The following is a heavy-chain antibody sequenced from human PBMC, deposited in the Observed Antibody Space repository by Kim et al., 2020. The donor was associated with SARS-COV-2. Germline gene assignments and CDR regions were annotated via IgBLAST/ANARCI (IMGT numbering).Heavy chain of an antibody. Sequence: KGRFTISRDNSKNTLYLQMNSLRAEDTAVYYCANGGRYYGSGSYYPFDYWGQGTLVTVSS. V-gene: IGHV3-23*01. D-gene: IGHD3-10*01. J-gene: IGHJ4*02. CDR3: ANGGRYYGSGSYYPFDY.